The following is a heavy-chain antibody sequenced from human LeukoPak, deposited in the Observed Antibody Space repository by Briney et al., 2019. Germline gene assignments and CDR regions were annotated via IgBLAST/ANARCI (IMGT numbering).Heavy chain of an antibody. Sequence: SETLSLTCAVYGGSSRGYYWSWIRQPPGKGLEWIGEINHSGSTNYNPSLKSRVIISVDTSEKQFSLKLSSVTAADTAVYYCARTRGYAFDYWGQGTLVTVSS. V-gene: IGHV4-34*01. CDR3: ARTRGYAFDY. J-gene: IGHJ4*02. D-gene: IGHD5-18*01. CDR1: GGSSRGYY. CDR2: INHSGST.